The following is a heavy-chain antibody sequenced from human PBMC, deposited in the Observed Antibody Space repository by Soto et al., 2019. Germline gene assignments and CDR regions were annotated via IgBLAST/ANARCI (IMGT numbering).Heavy chain of an antibody. CDR3: ARTDYGDYLPY. D-gene: IGHD4-17*01. CDR2: INHSGST. Sequence: WTWLRQPPGEGLEWIGEINHSGSTNHNPSLKSRVTISVDTSKNQFSLKLSSVTAADTAVYFCARTDYGDYLPYWGRGTLVTVSS. J-gene: IGHJ4*02. V-gene: IGHV4-34*01.